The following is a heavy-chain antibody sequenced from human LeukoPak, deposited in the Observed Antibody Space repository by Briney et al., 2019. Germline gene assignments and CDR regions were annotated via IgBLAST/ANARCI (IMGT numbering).Heavy chain of an antibody. V-gene: IGHV4-59*08. CDR2: IYYRGST. Sequence: SETLSLTCSVSSDSINDYYWSRIRQPPGKGLEWIGYIYYRGSTNYNPSLKSRVTISVDTSKNQFSLKLSSVTAADTAVYYCARPGNCSGGTCYWYFDLWGRGTLVTVSS. CDR3: ARPGNCSGGTCYWYFDL. CDR1: SDSINDYY. J-gene: IGHJ2*01. D-gene: IGHD2-15*01.